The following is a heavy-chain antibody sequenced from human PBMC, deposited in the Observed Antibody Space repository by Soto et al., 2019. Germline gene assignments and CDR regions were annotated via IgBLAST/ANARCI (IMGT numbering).Heavy chain of an antibody. J-gene: IGHJ5*02. CDR3: TTNVCQSSVWFGS. CDR2: VKSKTDRETT. D-gene: IGHD3-22*01. Sequence: EVQLVESGGGLVKPGGSLRLSCAASGLTFSNAWMSWVRQAQGKGLEWVGSVKSKTDRETTNYAAPVKGRFTISRDDSENTLYLQMNSLKTEDTAVYYCTTNVCQSSVWFGSWGQGTLVTVSS. V-gene: IGHV3-15*06. CDR1: GLTFSNAW.